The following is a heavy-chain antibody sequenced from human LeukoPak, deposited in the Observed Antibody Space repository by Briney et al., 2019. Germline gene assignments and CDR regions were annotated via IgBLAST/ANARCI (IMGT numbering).Heavy chain of an antibody. D-gene: IGHD6-19*01. V-gene: IGHV1-46*01. Sequence: SVNVSCKASGYTFTSYYMHWVRHAPGQGREWMGIINPIGGSTSYAQKFQGRLTMTRDTPTSTVYMELSSLRSEDTAVYYCARGSNRQWLVETQNWFDPWGQGTLVTVSS. CDR1: GYTFTSYY. CDR2: INPIGGST. J-gene: IGHJ5*02. CDR3: ARGSNRQWLVETQNWFDP.